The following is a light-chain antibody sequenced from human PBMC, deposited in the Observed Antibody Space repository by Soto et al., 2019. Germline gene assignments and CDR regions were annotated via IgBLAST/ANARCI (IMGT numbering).Light chain of an antibody. CDR1: SSDVGGYNY. Sequence: QSVLTQPASVSGSPGQSITLSCTGTSSDVGGYNYVSWYQQHPGKAPKLMIYDVSNRPSGVSNRFSGSKSGNTASLTISGLQAEDGADYYCSSYTSSRSYVFGTGTQLTVL. J-gene: IGLJ1*01. V-gene: IGLV2-14*01. CDR3: SSYTSSRSYV. CDR2: DVS.